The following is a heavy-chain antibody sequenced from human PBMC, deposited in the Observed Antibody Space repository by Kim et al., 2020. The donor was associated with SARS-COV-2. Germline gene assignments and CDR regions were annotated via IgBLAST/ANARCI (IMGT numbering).Heavy chain of an antibody. CDR1: GFTFSSYS. CDR2: ISSSSSTI. CDR3: ARRAPELFGLEGGLVADAFDI. J-gene: IGHJ3*02. V-gene: IGHV3-48*04. Sequence: GGSLRLSCAVSGFTFSSYSMNWVRQAPGKGLEWVSYISSSSSTIYYADSVKGRFTISRDNAKNSLYLQMNSLRAEDTAVYYCARRAPELFGLEGGLVADAFDIWGQGTMVTVSS. D-gene: IGHD6-19*01.